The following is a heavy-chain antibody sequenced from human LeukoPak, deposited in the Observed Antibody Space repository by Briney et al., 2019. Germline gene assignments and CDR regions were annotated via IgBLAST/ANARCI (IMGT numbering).Heavy chain of an antibody. Sequence: PGGSLRLSCAASGFTFSSYGMHWVRQAPGKGLEWVANIKQDGSETYYLDSVKGRFTISRDNANNSLHPQMNTLRAEDTAVYYCARDLALDHWGQGTLVTVSS. CDR3: ARDLALDH. J-gene: IGHJ5*02. V-gene: IGHV3-7*01. CDR2: IKQDGSET. CDR1: GFTFSSYG.